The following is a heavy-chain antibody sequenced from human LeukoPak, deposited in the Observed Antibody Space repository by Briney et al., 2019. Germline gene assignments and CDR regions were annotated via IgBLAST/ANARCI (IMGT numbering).Heavy chain of an antibody. Sequence: PGRSLRLSCAASGFTFSYYTMHWVRQAPGKGLEWVAVISYDGSNKYYADSVKGRFTISRDNSKNTLYLQMNSLRAEDTAVYYCARVLNYYDSSGYYFSYWGQGTLVTVPS. CDR3: ARVLNYYDSSGYYFSY. CDR2: ISYDGSNK. CDR1: GFTFSYYT. J-gene: IGHJ4*02. D-gene: IGHD3-22*01. V-gene: IGHV3-30-3*01.